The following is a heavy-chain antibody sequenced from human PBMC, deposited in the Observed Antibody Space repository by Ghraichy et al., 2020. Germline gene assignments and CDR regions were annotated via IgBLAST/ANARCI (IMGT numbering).Heavy chain of an antibody. V-gene: IGHV1-2*02. D-gene: IGHD1-26*01. J-gene: IGHJ6*03. CDR2: IDPNSGDT. CDR1: GYTFTGYY. Sequence: ASVKVSCKASGYTFTGYYMYWVRQAPGQGLEWMGWIDPNSGDTNYAQKFQGRVTMTRDTSISTTYMELSKLTSDDTAMYFCARDGPSLVPPASATFYYYYLDCWGRGTTVTVSS. CDR3: ARDGPSLVPPASATFYYYYLDC.